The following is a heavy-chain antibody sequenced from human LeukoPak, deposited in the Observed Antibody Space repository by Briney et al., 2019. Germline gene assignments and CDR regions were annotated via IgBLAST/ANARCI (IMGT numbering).Heavy chain of an antibody. Sequence: PSETLSLTCAVSGGSLSSFYWSWIRQPPGKGLEWIGYIYSSGSTDYNPSLKSRVVISIDTSKSQFSLKMNSVTAADTAVYYCARRGTPYYYYYMDVWGKGTTVTVSS. CDR2: IYSSGST. D-gene: IGHD3-16*01. V-gene: IGHV4-59*08. CDR1: GGSLSSFY. J-gene: IGHJ6*03. CDR3: ARRGTPYYYYYMDV.